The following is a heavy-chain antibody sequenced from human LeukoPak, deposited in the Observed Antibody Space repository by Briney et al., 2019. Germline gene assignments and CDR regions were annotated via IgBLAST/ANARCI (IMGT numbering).Heavy chain of an antibody. V-gene: IGHV3-7*04. Sequence: GESLRLSCAASGFTFSSFWMTWVRQAPGKGLEWVANIKEDGSDKYYVDSVKGRFTISRDNAKNSLYLQMNSLRAEDSAVYCCSRDQWRLFDYWGQGTLVAVSS. CDR2: IKEDGSDK. J-gene: IGHJ4*02. CDR1: GFTFSSFW. CDR3: SRDQWRLFDY. D-gene: IGHD2-21*02.